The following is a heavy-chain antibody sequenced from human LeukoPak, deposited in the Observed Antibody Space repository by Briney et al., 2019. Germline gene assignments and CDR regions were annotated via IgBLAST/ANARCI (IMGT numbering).Heavy chain of an antibody. Sequence: EGSLRLSCAASGFTFSSYEMNWVRQAPGKGLEWVSYISSSGSTIYYADSVKGRFTISRDNAKNSLYLQMNSLRAEDTAVYYCARVTSPSGYWGQGTLVTVSS. D-gene: IGHD7-27*01. V-gene: IGHV3-48*03. CDR3: ARVTSPSGY. CDR2: ISSSGSTI. J-gene: IGHJ4*02. CDR1: GFTFSSYE.